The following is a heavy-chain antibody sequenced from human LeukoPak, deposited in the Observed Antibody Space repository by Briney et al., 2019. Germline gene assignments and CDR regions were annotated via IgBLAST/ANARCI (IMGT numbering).Heavy chain of an antibody. V-gene: IGHV4-59*13. CDR3: ARDRLPNNSPNPYYYYYYGMDV. D-gene: IGHD4-23*01. J-gene: IGHJ6*02. CDR2: IYNGGNT. CDR1: GVSINTYY. Sequence: SETLSLTCTVSGVSINTYYASWIRQAPGKGLEFIGFIYNGGNTNYNPSLKSRVTISVDTSKNQFSLKLSSVTAADTAVYYCARDRLPNNSPNPYYYYYYGMDVWGQGTTVTVSS.